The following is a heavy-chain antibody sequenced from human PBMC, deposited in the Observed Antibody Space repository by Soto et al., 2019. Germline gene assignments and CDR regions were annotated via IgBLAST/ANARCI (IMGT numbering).Heavy chain of an antibody. D-gene: IGHD2-2*01. CDR2: IIPIFGTA. V-gene: IGHV1-69*13. CDR1: GGTFSSYA. CDR3: ARDYLGYCSSTSCHGWFDP. Sequence: ASVKVSCKASGGTFSSYAISWVRQAPGQGLEWMGGIIPIFGTANYAQKFQGRVTITADESTSTAYMELSSLRSEDTAVYYCARDYLGYCSSTSCHGWFDPWGQGTLVTVSS. J-gene: IGHJ5*02.